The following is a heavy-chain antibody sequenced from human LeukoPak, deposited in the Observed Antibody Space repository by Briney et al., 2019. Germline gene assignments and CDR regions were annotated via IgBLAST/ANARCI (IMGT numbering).Heavy chain of an antibody. J-gene: IGHJ4*02. CDR2: IRGSGDTA. Sequence: PGGSLRLSCTASGFTFGDYAMSWFRQAPGKGLEWVSAIRGSGDTALYADSVKGRFTISRDNFKNIVYLEMNSLRAEDTATYYCAKVTWESRPPDCNSWGPGTLVTVSS. CDR1: GFTFGDYA. D-gene: IGHD6-6*01. V-gene: IGHV3-23*01. CDR3: AKVTWESRPPDCNS.